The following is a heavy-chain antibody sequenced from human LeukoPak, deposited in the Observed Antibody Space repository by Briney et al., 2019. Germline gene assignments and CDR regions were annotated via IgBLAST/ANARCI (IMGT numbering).Heavy chain of an antibody. J-gene: IGHJ4*02. CDR1: EFTFTDYA. V-gene: IGHV1-3*01. D-gene: IGHD5-24*01. CDR3: TRGRWSATTASYYLDF. CDR2: INAGNGNT. Sequence: ASVKISCKASEFTFTDYAINWVRQAPGQRLEWVGWINAGNGNTRYSQRFQGRVTITRDTSASTAYMELSSLTSEDTAVYYCTRGRWSATTASYYLDFWGQGTLVTVSS.